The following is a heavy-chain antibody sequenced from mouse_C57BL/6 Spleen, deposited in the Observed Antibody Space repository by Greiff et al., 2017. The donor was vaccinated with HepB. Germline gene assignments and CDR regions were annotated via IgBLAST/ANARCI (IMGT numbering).Heavy chain of an antibody. CDR3: ARRYYGNYEGYFDV. V-gene: IGHV5-17*01. D-gene: IGHD2-1*01. CDR2: ISSGSSTI. J-gene: IGHJ1*03. Sequence: EVMLVESGGGLVKPGGSLKLSCAASGFTFSDYGMHWVRQAPEKGLEWVAYISSGSSTIYYADTVKGRFTISRDNAKNTLFLQMTSLRSEDTAMYYGARRYYGNYEGYFDVWGTGTTVTVSS. CDR1: GFTFSDYG.